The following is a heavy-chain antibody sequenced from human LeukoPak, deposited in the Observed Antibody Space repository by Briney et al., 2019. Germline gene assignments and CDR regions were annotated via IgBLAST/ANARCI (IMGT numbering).Heavy chain of an antibody. Sequence: PGGSLRLSCAASGFTFSSYGMHRVRQAPGKGLEWVAFIRYDGSNKYYADSVKGRFTISRDNSKNTLYLQMNSLRAEDTAVYYCAKDQRRYYGSGSYTGGATDYWGQGTLVTVSS. J-gene: IGHJ4*02. V-gene: IGHV3-30*02. CDR1: GFTFSSYG. D-gene: IGHD3-10*01. CDR2: IRYDGSNK. CDR3: AKDQRRYYGSGSYTGGATDY.